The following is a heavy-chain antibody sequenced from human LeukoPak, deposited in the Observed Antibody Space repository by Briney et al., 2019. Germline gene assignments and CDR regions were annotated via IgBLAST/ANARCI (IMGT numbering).Heavy chain of an antibody. CDR1: GGSFSGYY. V-gene: IGHV4-34*01. Sequence: SETLSLTCAVYGGSFSGYYWSWVRQPPGKGLEWIGEIDHSGNTNYNPSLKSRVTISVDTSKNQFSLKLSSVTAADTAVYYCAREGIAVAGYYFDYWGQGTLVTVSS. D-gene: IGHD6-19*01. CDR2: IDHSGNT. CDR3: AREGIAVAGYYFDY. J-gene: IGHJ4*02.